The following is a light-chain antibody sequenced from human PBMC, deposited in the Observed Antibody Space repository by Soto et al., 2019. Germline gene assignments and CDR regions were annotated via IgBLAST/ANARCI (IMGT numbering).Light chain of an antibody. CDR2: GAS. Sequence: EVVLTQSPDTLSLSPGERATLSCRASQSVSSFLAWYQQKPGQAPRLLIYGASSRATGIPDRFSGSGSGTDFTLTISRLEPEDFAVYYCQQYGSSPPLTFGGGTKVDIK. V-gene: IGKV3-20*01. CDR3: QQYGSSPPLT. CDR1: QSVSSF. J-gene: IGKJ4*01.